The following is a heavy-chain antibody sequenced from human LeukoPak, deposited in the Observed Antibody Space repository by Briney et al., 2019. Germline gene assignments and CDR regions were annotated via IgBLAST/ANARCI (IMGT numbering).Heavy chain of an antibody. Sequence: GGSLRLSCAASGFTFSNYAMSWVRQAPGKGLECVSAISDSGDKTDYADSVRGRFTISRDNAKNSLYLQMNSLRAEDTAVYYYAKALGFGELFGTEDYWGQGTLITVSS. J-gene: IGHJ4*02. CDR1: GFTFSNYA. CDR3: AKALGFGELFGTEDY. V-gene: IGHV3-23*01. CDR2: ISDSGDKT. D-gene: IGHD3-10*01.